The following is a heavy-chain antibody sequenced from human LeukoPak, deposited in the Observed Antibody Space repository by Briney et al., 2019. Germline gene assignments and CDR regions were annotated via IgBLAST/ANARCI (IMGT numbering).Heavy chain of an antibody. Sequence: GGSLRLSCAASGFTFDDYGMSWVRQAPGKGLEWVSGINWNGGSTGYADSVKGRFTISRDNAKNSLYLQMNSLRAEDTAVYYCAREGASTVTRGFDPWGQGTLVTVSS. CDR3: AREGASTVTRGFDP. J-gene: IGHJ5*02. D-gene: IGHD4-17*01. CDR2: INWNGGST. V-gene: IGHV3-20*04. CDR1: GFTFDDYG.